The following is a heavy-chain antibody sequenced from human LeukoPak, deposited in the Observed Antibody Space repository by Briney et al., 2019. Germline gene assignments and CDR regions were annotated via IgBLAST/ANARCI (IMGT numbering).Heavy chain of an antibody. CDR2: IYYSGST. CDR3: ASTVSYYYYYYMDV. J-gene: IGHJ6*03. Sequence: SETLSLACTVSGGSISSSSYYWGWIRQPPGKGLEWIGSIYYSGSTYYNPSLKSRVTISVDTSKNQFSLKLSSVTAADTAVYYCASTVSYYYYYYMDVWGKGTTVTISS. D-gene: IGHD4-17*01. V-gene: IGHV4-39*01. CDR1: GGSISSSSYY.